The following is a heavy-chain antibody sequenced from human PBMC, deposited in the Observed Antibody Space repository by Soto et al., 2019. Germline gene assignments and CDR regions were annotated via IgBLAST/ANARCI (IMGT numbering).Heavy chain of an antibody. V-gene: IGHV4-30-4*01. J-gene: IGHJ6*02. Sequence: SETLSLTCTVSGGSISSGDYYWSWIRQPPGKGLEWIGYIYYSGSTYYNPSLKSRVTISLDTSKNQFSLKLSSVTAADTAVYYCARDPTPYYYYGMDVWGQGTTVTVSS. CDR3: ARDPTPYYYYGMDV. CDR2: IYYSGST. CDR1: GGSISSGDYY.